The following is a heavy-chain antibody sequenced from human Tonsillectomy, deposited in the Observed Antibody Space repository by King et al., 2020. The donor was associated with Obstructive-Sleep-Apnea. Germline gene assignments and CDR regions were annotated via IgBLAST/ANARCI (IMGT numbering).Heavy chain of an antibody. D-gene: IGHD3-22*01. CDR1: GFTVSSNY. V-gene: IGHV3-53*04. Sequence: VQLVESGGGLVQAGGSLRLSCTASGFTVSSNYMSWVRQAPGKGLEWVSVIYSGGSTYYADSVKGRFTISRHNSKNTVYLQMNSLRTEDTAVYYCARGSGNYYDSSGYYYPFDYWGQGTLLTVSS. CDR3: ARGSGNYYDSSGYYYPFDY. CDR2: IYSGGST. J-gene: IGHJ4*02.